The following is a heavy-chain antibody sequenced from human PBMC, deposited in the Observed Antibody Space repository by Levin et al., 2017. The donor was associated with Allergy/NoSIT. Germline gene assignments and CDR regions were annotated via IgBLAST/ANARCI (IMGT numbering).Heavy chain of an antibody. CDR1: GYTFTSYD. D-gene: IGHD2-2*01. V-gene: IGHV1-8*01. Sequence: GESLKISCKASGYTFTSYDINWVRQATGQGLEWMGWMNPNSGNTGYAQKFQGRVTMTRNTSISTAYMELSSLRSEDTAVYYCARSEAYCSSNSCYYYYGMDVWGQGTTVTVSS. CDR3: ARSEAYCSSNSCYYYYGMDV. J-gene: IGHJ6*02. CDR2: MNPNSGNT.